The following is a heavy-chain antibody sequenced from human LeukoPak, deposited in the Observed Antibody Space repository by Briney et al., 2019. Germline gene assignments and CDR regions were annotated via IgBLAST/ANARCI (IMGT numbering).Heavy chain of an antibody. J-gene: IGHJ3*02. CDR3: ARDKKDYYDSSGYYYFAFDI. CDR1: VGSLRSYY. CDR2: MYDSGST. Sequence: SETLSLTCTVSVGSLRSYYWSWIRQPPRKGLEWIGYMYDSGSTNYNPSLKSRVTISGDTSKNQFSLKLSSVTAANTAVYYCARDKKDYYDSSGYYYFAFDIWGEGTMVNVSS. D-gene: IGHD3-22*01. V-gene: IGHV4-59*01.